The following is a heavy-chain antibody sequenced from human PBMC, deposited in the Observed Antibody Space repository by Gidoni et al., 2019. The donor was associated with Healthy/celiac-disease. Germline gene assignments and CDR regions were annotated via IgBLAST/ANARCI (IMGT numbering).Heavy chain of an antibody. CDR2: ISSSSSYI. Sequence: EVQLVESGGGLVKPGGSLRLSCAASGFTFSSYSMNWVRQAPGKGLEWVSSISSSSSYIYYADSVKGRFTISRDNAKNSLYLQMNSLRAEDTAVYYCARDGGLEVAGSYYYYYMDVWGKGTTVTVSS. V-gene: IGHV3-21*01. CDR1: GFTFSSYS. D-gene: IGHD6-19*01. J-gene: IGHJ6*03. CDR3: ARDGGLEVAGSYYYYYMDV.